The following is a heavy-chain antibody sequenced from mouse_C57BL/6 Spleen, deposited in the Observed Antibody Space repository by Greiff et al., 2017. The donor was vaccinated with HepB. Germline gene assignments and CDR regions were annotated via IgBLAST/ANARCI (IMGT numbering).Heavy chain of an antibody. CDR1: GYSFTGYY. D-gene: IGHD2-1*01. CDR2: INPSTGGT. CDR3: ARKGGNYGYFDV. V-gene: IGHV1-42*01. Sequence: DVKLQESGPELVKPGASVKISCKASGYSFTGYYMNWVKQSPEKSLEWIGEINPSTGGTTYNQKFKAKATLTVDKSSSTAYMQLKSLTSEDSAVYYCARKGGNYGYFDVWGTGTTVTVSS. J-gene: IGHJ1*03.